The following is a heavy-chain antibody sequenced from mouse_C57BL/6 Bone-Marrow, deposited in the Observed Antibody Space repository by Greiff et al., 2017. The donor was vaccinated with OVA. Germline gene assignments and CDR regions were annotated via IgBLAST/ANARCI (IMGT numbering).Heavy chain of an antibody. D-gene: IGHD1-1*01. CDR1: GYTFTSYW. J-gene: IGHJ4*01. Sequence: VQLQESGAELVMPGASVKLSCKASGYTFTSYWMHWVKQRPGQGLEWIGEIDPSDSYTNYNQKFKGKSTLTVDKSSSTAYMQLSSLTSEDSAVYYCARSTVVPFYAMDYWGQGTSVTVSS. CDR2: IDPSDSYT. V-gene: IGHV1-69*01. CDR3: ARSTVVPFYAMDY.